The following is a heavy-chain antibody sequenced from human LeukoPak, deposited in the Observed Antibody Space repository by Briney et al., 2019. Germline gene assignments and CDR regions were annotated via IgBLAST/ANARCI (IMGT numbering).Heavy chain of an antibody. V-gene: IGHV3-33*01. J-gene: IGHJ4*02. Sequence: PGGSLRLSCAASGFTFSSYGMHWVRQAPGKGLEWVAVIWYDGSNKYYADSVKGRFTISRDNSKNTLYLQMNSLRAEDTAVYCCARDYDFWSGHPPFDYWGQGTLVTVSS. CDR1: GFTFSSYG. CDR3: ARDYDFWSGHPPFDY. CDR2: IWYDGSNK. D-gene: IGHD3-3*01.